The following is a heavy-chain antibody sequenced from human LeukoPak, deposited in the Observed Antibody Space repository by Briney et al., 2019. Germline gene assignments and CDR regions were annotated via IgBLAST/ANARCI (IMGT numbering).Heavy chain of an antibody. Sequence: GGSLRLSCAASGFTFSSYGMHWVRQAPGKGLEWVAFIRYDGSNKYYADSVKGRFTISRDNSKNTLYLQMNSLRAEDTAVYYCAKEHSSSWYVGDYWGQATLVTVSS. CDR2: IRYDGSNK. J-gene: IGHJ4*02. CDR3: AKEHSSSWYVGDY. CDR1: GFTFSSYG. V-gene: IGHV3-30*02. D-gene: IGHD6-13*01.